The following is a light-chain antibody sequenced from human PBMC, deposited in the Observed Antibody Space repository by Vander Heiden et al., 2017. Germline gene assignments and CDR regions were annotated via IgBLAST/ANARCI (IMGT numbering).Light chain of an antibody. CDR3: QQYYSHPFT. V-gene: IGKV1-39*01. Sequence: DIQMTESSSAQSASVGYRATHTFLASHSFSSYLDWYQQKPGKAPKLLIYTASSLQSGVPSRFSGSGSGTDFTLTISSLQPEDVATYYCQQYYSHPFTFGPGTKVDIK. CDR2: TAS. J-gene: IGKJ3*01. CDR1: HSFSSY.